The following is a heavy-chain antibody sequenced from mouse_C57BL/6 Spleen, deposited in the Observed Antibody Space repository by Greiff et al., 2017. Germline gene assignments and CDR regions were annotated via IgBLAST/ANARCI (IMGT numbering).Heavy chain of an antibody. CDR1: GYSITSGYD. D-gene: IGHD2-4*01. CDR2: ISYSGST. V-gene: IGHV3-1*01. J-gene: IGHJ2*01. CDR3: ARGYDYDVFDY. Sequence: EVKVVESGPGMVKPSQSLSLTCTVTGYSITSGYDWHWIRHFPGNKLEWMGYISYSGSTNYNPSLKSRISITHDTSKNHFFLKLNSVTTEDTATXYCARGYDYDVFDYWGQGTTLTVSS.